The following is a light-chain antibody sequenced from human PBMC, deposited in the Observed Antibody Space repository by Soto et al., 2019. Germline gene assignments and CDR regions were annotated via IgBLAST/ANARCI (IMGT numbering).Light chain of an antibody. CDR1: QSVSTY. V-gene: IGKV3-11*01. Sequence: EIVLTQSPGTLSLSPGERATLSCRASQSVSTYLGWYQQKPGQAPRLLIYDASTRATGISARFSGSGSGTDFTLTISSLEPEDCAVYYCQQRSTWPVTFGQGTKVEIK. CDR3: QQRSTWPVT. CDR2: DAS. J-gene: IGKJ1*01.